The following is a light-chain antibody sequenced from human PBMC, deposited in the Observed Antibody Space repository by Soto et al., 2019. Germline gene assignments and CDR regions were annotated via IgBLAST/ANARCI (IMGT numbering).Light chain of an antibody. CDR1: SSNIGLND. J-gene: IGLJ2*01. V-gene: IGLV1-44*01. Sequence: QAVVTQPPSASGTPGQTVTISCSGSSSNIGLNDVHWYRQLSGTAPQILIYDTNQQATGVPDRFSGSRSGTSASLAIHGLQSEDEADYHCAAWDDSLNGPVFGRGTKLTVL. CDR3: AAWDDSLNGPV. CDR2: DTN.